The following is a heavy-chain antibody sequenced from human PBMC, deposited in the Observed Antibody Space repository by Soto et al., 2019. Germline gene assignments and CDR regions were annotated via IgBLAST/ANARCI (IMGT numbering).Heavy chain of an antibody. J-gene: IGHJ3*02. Sequence: GGCIRLSCAFSGVICSSYDMSWVRQAPGKGLEWVSTILVGGSTHYEDSVKGRFTISRDTSKNTVYLQMNSLTAGDTAVYYCAKATATGGGAFEIYGQGTMVTVSS. CDR1: GVICSSYD. V-gene: IGHV3-23*01. D-gene: IGHD2-8*02. CDR3: AKATATGGGAFEI. CDR2: ILVGGST.